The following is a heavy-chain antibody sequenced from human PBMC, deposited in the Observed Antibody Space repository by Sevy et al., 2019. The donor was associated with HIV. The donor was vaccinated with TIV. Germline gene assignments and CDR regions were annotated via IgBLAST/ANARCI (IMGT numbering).Heavy chain of an antibody. V-gene: IGHV3-15*01. Sequence: GGSLRLSCAASGLSFTSAWMSWVRQAPGKGLEWVGRIKSKTDGERTDCPAPVRGRFTISRDDSNNTLYLQMNSLETEDTAVYYCTTTLSTAHYMVVWGQGTTVTVSS. CDR2: IKSKTDGERT. D-gene: IGHD2-2*01. CDR3: TTTLSTAHYMVV. CDR1: GLSFTSAW. J-gene: IGHJ6*02.